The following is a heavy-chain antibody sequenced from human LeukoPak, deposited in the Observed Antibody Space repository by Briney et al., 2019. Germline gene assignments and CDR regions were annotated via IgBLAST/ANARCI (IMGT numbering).Heavy chain of an antibody. V-gene: IGHV1-8*03. CDR1: RYTFTSYD. CDR2: MTPNSGYT. Sequence: GASVKVSCKASRYTFTSYDINWVRQATGQGLEWMGWMTPNSGYTGYAQKFQGRVTITRNTSITTAYMELSSLRFEDTAVYYCARGRDGYNFGYFDLWGRGTLVTVSS. J-gene: IGHJ2*01. D-gene: IGHD5-24*01. CDR3: ARGRDGYNFGYFDL.